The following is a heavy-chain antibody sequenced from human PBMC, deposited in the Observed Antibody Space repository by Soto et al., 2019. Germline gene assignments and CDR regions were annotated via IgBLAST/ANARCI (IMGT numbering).Heavy chain of an antibody. Sequence: QLQLQESGSGLVKPSQTLSLTCAVSGGSISSGGYSWSWIRQPPGKGLEWIGYIYHSGSTYYNPSLKSRAXIXXARSKNQFSLKLSSVTAADTAVYYCAGGPGVARNYWGQGTLVTVSS. J-gene: IGHJ4*02. CDR1: GGSISSGGYS. V-gene: IGHV4-30-2*01. D-gene: IGHD5-12*01. CDR3: AGGPGVARNY. CDR2: IYHSGST.